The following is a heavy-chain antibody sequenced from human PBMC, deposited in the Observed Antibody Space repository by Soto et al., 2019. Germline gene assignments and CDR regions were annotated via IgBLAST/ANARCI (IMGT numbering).Heavy chain of an antibody. CDR2: ISSSGSTI. D-gene: IGHD2-2*01. V-gene: IGHV3-11*01. Sequence: GGSLRLSCAASGFTFSDYYMSWIRQAPGKGLEWVSYISSSGSTIYYADSVKGRFTISRDNAKNSLYLQMNSLRAEDTAVYYCARERPGVVPAARLYYFDYWGQGTLVTVSS. J-gene: IGHJ4*02. CDR1: GFTFSDYY. CDR3: ARERPGVVPAARLYYFDY.